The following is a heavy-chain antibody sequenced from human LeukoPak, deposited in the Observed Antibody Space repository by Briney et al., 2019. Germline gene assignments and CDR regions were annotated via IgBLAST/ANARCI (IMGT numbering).Heavy chain of an antibody. Sequence: GGSLRLSCAASGFTFSDYYMSWIRQALGKGLEWVSYISSSGSTIYYADSVKGRFTISRDNAKNSLYLQMNSLRAEDTAVYYCARDDPGYSSGWPPPFDYGGQGTLVTVSS. D-gene: IGHD6-19*01. CDR2: ISSSGSTI. CDR3: ARDDPGYSSGWPPPFDY. CDR1: GFTFSDYY. J-gene: IGHJ4*02. V-gene: IGHV3-11*01.